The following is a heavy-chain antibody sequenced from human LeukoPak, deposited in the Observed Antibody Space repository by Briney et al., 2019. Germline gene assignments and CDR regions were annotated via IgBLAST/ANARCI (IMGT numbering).Heavy chain of an antibody. V-gene: IGHV1-69*13. J-gene: IGHJ4*02. CDR1: GGTFRTYA. Sequence: SVKVSCKASGGTFRTYAISWVRQAPGQGLEWMGGVIPNIGTVNYALKFQGRVTITADESTSTAYMELSSLRSEDTAVYYCARGQRGLYDSSGYYGLSDSWGQGTLVRLL. CDR3: ARGQRGLYDSSGYYGLSDS. CDR2: VIPNIGTV. D-gene: IGHD3-22*01.